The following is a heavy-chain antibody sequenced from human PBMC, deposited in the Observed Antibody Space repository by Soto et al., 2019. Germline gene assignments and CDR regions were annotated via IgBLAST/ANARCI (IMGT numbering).Heavy chain of an antibody. D-gene: IGHD6-13*01. Sequence: LSLTCTVSGGSISSYYWSWIRQPPGKGLEWIGYIYYSGSTNYNPSLKSRVTISVDTSKNQFSLKLSSVTAADTAVYYCARLHTGYSSSWYWFDPWGQGTLVTVSS. CDR1: GGSISSYY. CDR3: ARLHTGYSSSWYWFDP. J-gene: IGHJ5*02. CDR2: IYYSGST. V-gene: IGHV4-59*08.